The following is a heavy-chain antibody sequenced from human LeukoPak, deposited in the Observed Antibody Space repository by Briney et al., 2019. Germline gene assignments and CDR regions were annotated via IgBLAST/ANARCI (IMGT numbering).Heavy chain of an antibody. J-gene: IGHJ4*02. V-gene: IGHV3-23*01. CDR1: GFTFSSYA. Sequence: GGSLRLSCAASGFTFSSYAMAWVRQAPGKGLEWVSGISGGSHSTYYADSVKGRFTISRDNSQKTLYLQMNSLRAEDTAVYYCTKGVSISAAGVDYWGQGALVTVSS. CDR3: TKGVSISAAGVDY. CDR2: ISGGSHST. D-gene: IGHD6-13*01.